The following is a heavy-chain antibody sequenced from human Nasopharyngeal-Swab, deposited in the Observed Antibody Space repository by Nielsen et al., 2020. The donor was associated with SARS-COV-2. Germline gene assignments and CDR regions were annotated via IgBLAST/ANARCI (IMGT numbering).Heavy chain of an antibody. D-gene: IGHD5-24*01. CDR2: VDYGGSTT. V-gene: IGHV3-74*01. Sequence: GESLKISCAASGFTFRNCWMHWVRQTPGQGLVWVARVDYGGSTTNYADSVKGRFTISRDNAKSTLYLQMNSLGAEDTAVYYCARRACRDGYNYLIDYCGQGTLVTVSS. CDR3: ARRACRDGYNYLIDY. CDR1: GFTFRNCW. J-gene: IGHJ4*02.